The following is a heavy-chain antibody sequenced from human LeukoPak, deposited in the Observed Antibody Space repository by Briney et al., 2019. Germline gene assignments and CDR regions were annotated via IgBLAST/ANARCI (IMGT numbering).Heavy chain of an antibody. D-gene: IGHD3-16*01. V-gene: IGHV3-48*01. CDR2: IRSGSSTM. Sequence: GGSLRLSCAASGFNFSSYSMNWVRQAPGKGLEWVSYIRSGSSTMYYADSVKGRFTISRDNAKNSLYLQMNSLRAEDTAVYYCASPTDGGGYWGQGTLVTVSS. CDR1: GFNFSSYS. CDR3: ASPTDGGGY. J-gene: IGHJ4*02.